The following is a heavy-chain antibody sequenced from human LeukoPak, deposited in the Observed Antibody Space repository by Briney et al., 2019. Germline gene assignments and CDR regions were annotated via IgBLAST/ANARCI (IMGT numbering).Heavy chain of an antibody. Sequence: ASVTVSCKASGYTFTSYDINWVRQATGQGLEWMGWMNPNSGNTGYAQKFQGRVTMTRNTSISTAYMELSSLRSEDTAVYYCARASQGYCSSTSCYPEGYYYYYMDVWGKGTTVTVSS. D-gene: IGHD2-2*01. J-gene: IGHJ6*03. V-gene: IGHV1-8*01. CDR1: GYTFTSYD. CDR3: ARASQGYCSSTSCYPEGYYYYYMDV. CDR2: MNPNSGNT.